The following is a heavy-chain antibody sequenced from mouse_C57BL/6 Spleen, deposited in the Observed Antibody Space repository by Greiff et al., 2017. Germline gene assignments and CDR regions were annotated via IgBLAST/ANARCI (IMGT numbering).Heavy chain of an antibody. Sequence: VQVVESGPGLVQPSQSLSITCTVSGFSLTSYGVHWVRQSPGQGLEWLGVIWRGGSSDYNAAFISRLSISKDNSKSQVFFKMNSLQADDTAIYYCAREGEFITTVVAPRAMDYWGQGTSVTVSS. CDR3: AREGEFITTVVAPRAMDY. J-gene: IGHJ4*01. CDR2: IWRGGSS. D-gene: IGHD1-1*01. V-gene: IGHV2-2*01. CDR1: GFSLTSYG.